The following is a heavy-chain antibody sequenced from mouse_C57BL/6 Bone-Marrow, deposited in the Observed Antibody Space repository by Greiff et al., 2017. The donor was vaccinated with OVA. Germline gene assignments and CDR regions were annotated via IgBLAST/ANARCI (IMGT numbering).Heavy chain of an antibody. J-gene: IGHJ2*01. Sequence: QVQLQQPGAELVRPGSSVKLSCKASGYTFTSYWMDWVKQRPGQGLEWIGNIYPSDSETHYNQKFKDKATLTVDKSSSTAYMQLSSLTSDDSAVYYCAKGDYDDYFDYWGQGTTLTVSA. CDR1: GYTFTSYW. D-gene: IGHD2-4*01. CDR2: IYPSDSET. CDR3: AKGDYDDYFDY. V-gene: IGHV1-61*01.